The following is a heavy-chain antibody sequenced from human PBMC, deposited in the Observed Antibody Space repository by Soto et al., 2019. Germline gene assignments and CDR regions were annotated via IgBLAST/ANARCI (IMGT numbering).Heavy chain of an antibody. CDR2: INPNSGGT. CDR3: ARDRLDYYDSSGYSYFDY. Sequence: ASVKVSCKASGYTFTGYYMHWVRQAPGQGLEWMGWINPNSGGTNYAQKFQGWVTMTRDTSINTAYMELSRLRSDDTAVYYCARDRLDYYDSSGYSYFDYWGQGTLVTVSS. J-gene: IGHJ4*02. D-gene: IGHD3-22*01. CDR1: GYTFTGYY. V-gene: IGHV1-2*04.